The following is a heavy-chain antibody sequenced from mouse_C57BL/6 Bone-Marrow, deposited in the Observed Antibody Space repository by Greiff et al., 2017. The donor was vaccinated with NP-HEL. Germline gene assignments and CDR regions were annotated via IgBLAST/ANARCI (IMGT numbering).Heavy chain of an antibody. Sequence: QVQLQQSGAELVRPGSSVKLSCKASGYTFTSYWMHWVKQRPIQGLEWIGNIDPSDSETHYNQKFKDKATLTVDKSSSTAYMQLSSLTSEDSAVYYCARGRSNYPYYFDYWGQGTTLTVSS. D-gene: IGHD2-5*01. CDR1: GYTFTSYW. V-gene: IGHV1-52*01. CDR2: IDPSDSET. J-gene: IGHJ2*01. CDR3: ARGRSNYPYYFDY.